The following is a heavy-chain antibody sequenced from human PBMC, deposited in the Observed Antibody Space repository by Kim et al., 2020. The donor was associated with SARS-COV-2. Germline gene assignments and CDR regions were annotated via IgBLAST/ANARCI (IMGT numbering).Heavy chain of an antibody. J-gene: IGHJ4*02. CDR3: AKDTPYSSGAFDY. V-gene: IGHV3-9*01. Sequence: GGSLRLSCAASGFTFDDYAMHWVRQAPGKGLEWVSGISWNSGSIGYADSVKGRFTISRDNAKNSLYLQMNSLRAEDTALYYCAKDTPYSSGAFDYWGQGTLVTVSS. D-gene: IGHD6-19*01. CDR1: GFTFDDYA. CDR2: ISWNSGSI.